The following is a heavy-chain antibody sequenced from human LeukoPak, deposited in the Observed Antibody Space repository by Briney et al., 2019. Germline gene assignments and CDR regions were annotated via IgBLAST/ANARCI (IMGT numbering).Heavy chain of an antibody. Sequence: GRSLRLSCAASGFTFSTFAMHWVRQAPGKGLEWVAVPFDGTTKSYADSVRGRFTISRDNSKNTLYLQMNSLRAEDTALYYCAKDYGGGVAVAGHSDYWGQGTQVTVSS. CDR1: GFTFSTFA. CDR3: AKDYGGGVAVAGHSDY. CDR2: PFDGTTK. V-gene: IGHV3-30*18. D-gene: IGHD6-19*01. J-gene: IGHJ4*02.